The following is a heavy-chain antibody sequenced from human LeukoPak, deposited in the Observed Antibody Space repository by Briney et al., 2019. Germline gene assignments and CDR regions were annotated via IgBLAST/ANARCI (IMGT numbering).Heavy chain of an antibody. CDR2: IYYSGST. V-gene: IGHV4-39*01. CDR3: ARVGYGRDAFDI. CDR1: GGSISSSSYY. J-gene: IGHJ3*02. Sequence: KPSGTLSLTCAVSGGSISSSSYYWGWIRQPPGKGLEWIGSIYYSGSTYYNPSLKSRVTISVDTSKNQFSLKLSSVTAADTAVYYCARVGYGRDAFDIWGQGTMVTVSS. D-gene: IGHD5-18*01.